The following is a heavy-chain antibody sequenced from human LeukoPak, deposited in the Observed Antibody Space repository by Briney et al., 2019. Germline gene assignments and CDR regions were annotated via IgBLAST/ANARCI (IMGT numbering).Heavy chain of an antibody. CDR3: ARVHRKQLVRGNWFDP. V-gene: IGHV1-8*01. CDR2: MIPNSGNT. J-gene: IGHJ5*02. CDR1: GYTFTSYD. Sequence: GASVKVSCKASGYTFTSYDINWVRQATGQGLEWMGWMIPNSGNTGYAQKFQGRVTMTRNTSISTAYMELSSLRSEDTAVYYCARVHRKQLVRGNWFDPWGRGTLVTVSS. D-gene: IGHD6-13*01.